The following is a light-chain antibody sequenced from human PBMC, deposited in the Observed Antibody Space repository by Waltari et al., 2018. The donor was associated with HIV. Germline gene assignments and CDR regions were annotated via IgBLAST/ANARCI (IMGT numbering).Light chain of an antibody. V-gene: IGLV1-47*01. CDR2: RNN. CDR1: SSNIGSNY. Sequence: QSVLTQPPSASGTPGQRVTISCSGSSSNIGSNYVYWYQQLPGTAPKLLIYRNNRRPSGVPDRFSGAKSGTSASLAISGLLSEDEADYYCAAWDDSLSGHVVFGGGTKLTGL. CDR3: AAWDDSLSGHVV. J-gene: IGLJ2*01.